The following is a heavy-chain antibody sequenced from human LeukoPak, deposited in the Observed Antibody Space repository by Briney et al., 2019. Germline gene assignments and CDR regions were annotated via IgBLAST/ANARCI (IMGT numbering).Heavy chain of an antibody. Sequence: GASVKVSCKASGYTFTSYAMHWARQAPGQRLEWMGWINAGNGNTKYSQEFQGRVTMTRDTSASTAYVELSSLRSEDMAVYYCARAVGEFYLDQNWFDPWGQGTLVTVSS. V-gene: IGHV1-3*03. J-gene: IGHJ5*02. CDR3: ARAVGEFYLDQNWFDP. CDR1: GYTFTSYA. D-gene: IGHD3-10*01. CDR2: INAGNGNT.